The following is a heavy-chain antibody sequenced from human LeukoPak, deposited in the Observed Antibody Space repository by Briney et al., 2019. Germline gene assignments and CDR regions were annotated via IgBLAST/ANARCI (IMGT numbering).Heavy chain of an antibody. V-gene: IGHV3-23*01. CDR1: GFTFSIYA. CDR2: ISASGGST. CDR3: AKDLPLGYWPRTPLVLNYFDP. J-gene: IGHJ5*02. Sequence: GGSLRLSCAASGFTFSIYAMSWVRQAPGKGLEWVSLISASGGSTYYADSMQGRFTVSRDNSKNTLYLQIDSLRAEDTAVYYCAKDLPLGYWPRTPLVLNYFDPWGQGTLVTVSS. D-gene: IGHD2-15*01.